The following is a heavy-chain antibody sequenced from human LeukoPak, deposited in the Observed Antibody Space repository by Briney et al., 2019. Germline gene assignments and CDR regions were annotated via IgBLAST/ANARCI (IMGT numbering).Heavy chain of an antibody. CDR2: IYYSGST. J-gene: IGHJ4*02. V-gene: IGHV4-31*02. D-gene: IGHD4-23*01. CDR3: AREPTIDYGGFDY. Sequence: RXXPGXXLEXIGYIYYSGSTYYNPSLKSRVTISVDTSKNQFSLKLSSVTAADTAVYYCAREPTIDYGGFDYWGQGTLVTVSS.